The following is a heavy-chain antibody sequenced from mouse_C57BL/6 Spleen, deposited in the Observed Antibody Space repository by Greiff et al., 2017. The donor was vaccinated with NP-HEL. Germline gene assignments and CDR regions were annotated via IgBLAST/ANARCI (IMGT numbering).Heavy chain of an antibody. D-gene: IGHD1-1*01. J-gene: IGHJ2*01. Sequence: EVQLVESGGGLVKPGGSLKLSCAASGFTFSDYGMHWVRQAPEKGLEWVAYISSGSSTIYYADTVKGRFTISRDNAKNTLFLQMTSLRSEDTAMYYCAKGITTVVVPYFDYWGQGTTLTVSS. CDR1: GFTFSDYG. CDR3: AKGITTVVVPYFDY. CDR2: ISSGSSTI. V-gene: IGHV5-17*01.